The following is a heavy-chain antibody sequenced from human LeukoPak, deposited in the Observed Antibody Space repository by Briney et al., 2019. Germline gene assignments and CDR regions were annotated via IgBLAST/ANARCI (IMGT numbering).Heavy chain of an antibody. CDR3: ARVTQGVAGTFDY. J-gene: IGHJ4*02. D-gene: IGHD6-19*01. CDR1: GFSFSTYA. V-gene: IGHV3-33*01. Sequence: GGSLRLSCAASGFSFSTYAMHWVRQAPGKGLEWVAAIWFDGSNKCYADSLKGRFTISRDNSKNTLFLQMSNLRADDTALYYCARVTQGVAGTFDYWGQGTLVTVSS. CDR2: IWFDGSNK.